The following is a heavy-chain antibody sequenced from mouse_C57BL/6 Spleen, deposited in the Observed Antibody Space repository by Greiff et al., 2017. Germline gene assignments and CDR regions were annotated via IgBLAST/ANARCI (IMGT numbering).Heavy chain of an antibody. J-gene: IGHJ4*01. CDR3: ARGNWDGAMDY. D-gene: IGHD4-1*01. CDR1: GYTFTRYW. CDR2: IHPNSGST. V-gene: IGHV1-64*01. Sequence: QVQLQQPGAELVKPGASVKLSCKASGYTFTRYWMHWVKQRPGQGLEWIGMIHPNSGSTNYHEKFKSKATLTVDKSSSTAYMQLSSLTSEDSAVYYCARGNWDGAMDYWGQGTSVTVSS.